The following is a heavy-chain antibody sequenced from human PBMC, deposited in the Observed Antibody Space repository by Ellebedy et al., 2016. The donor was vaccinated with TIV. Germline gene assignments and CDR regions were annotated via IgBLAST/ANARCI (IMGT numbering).Heavy chain of an antibody. D-gene: IGHD1-26*01. J-gene: IGHJ4*02. Sequence: GESLKISCAASGFTFSGSAMHWVRQASGKGLEWVGRIRSKANSYATAYAASVKGRFTISRDDSKNTAYLQMNSLKTEDTAVYYCTRQGELPGFDYWGQGTLVTVSS. CDR1: GFTFSGSA. V-gene: IGHV3-73*01. CDR3: TRQGELPGFDY. CDR2: IRSKANSYAT.